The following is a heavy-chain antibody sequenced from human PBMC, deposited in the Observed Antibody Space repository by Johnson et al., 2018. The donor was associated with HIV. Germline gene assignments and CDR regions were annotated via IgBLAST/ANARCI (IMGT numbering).Heavy chain of an antibody. CDR1: GFTFDDYA. CDR3: AKRSIAARWGAFDI. D-gene: IGHD6-6*01. Sequence: VQLVESGGGVVQPGRSLRLSCAPSGFTFDDYAMHWVRQAPGKGLEWVSGISWNSGSIGYGDSVKGLFTISRDNAKNSLYLQMNSLRAEDTALYYCAKRSIAARWGAFDIWGQGTMVTVSS. CDR2: ISWNSGSI. J-gene: IGHJ3*02. V-gene: IGHV3-9*01.